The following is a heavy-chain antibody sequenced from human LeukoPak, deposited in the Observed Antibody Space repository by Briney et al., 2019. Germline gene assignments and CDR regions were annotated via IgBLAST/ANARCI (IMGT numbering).Heavy chain of an antibody. CDR1: GGSISSYY. V-gene: IGHV4-59*01. Sequence: SETLSLTCTVSGGSISSYYWTWIRQPPGKGLEWIGYIYYSGSTNYNPSLKSRVTISVDTSKNQLSLKLRSVTAADTAVYYCARRDSSSWSFDYWGQGTLVTVSS. CDR2: IYYSGST. D-gene: IGHD6-13*01. J-gene: IGHJ4*02. CDR3: ARRDSSSWSFDY.